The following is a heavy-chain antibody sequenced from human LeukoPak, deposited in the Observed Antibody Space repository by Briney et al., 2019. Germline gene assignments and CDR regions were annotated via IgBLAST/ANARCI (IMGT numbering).Heavy chain of an antibody. CDR2: IHYSGST. J-gene: IGHJ4*02. D-gene: IGHD6-6*01. CDR3: ARYSTSSHFFDY. V-gene: IGHV4-59*01. Sequence: SETLSLTCSVSGGSISNYYWSWIRQPPGKGLEWIGYIHYSGSTNYNPSLKSRVTISVDTSKNQFSLKLSSVTAADTAIYFCARYSTSSHFFDYWGQGTLVTVSS. CDR1: GGSISNYY.